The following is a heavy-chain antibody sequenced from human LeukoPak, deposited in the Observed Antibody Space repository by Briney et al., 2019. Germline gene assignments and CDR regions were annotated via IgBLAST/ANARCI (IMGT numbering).Heavy chain of an antibody. V-gene: IGHV4-4*07. D-gene: IGHD3-3*01. CDR3: AREPSYYDFWSGYRDYRFDY. J-gene: IGHJ4*02. CDR2: IYTSGST. CDR1: GYSISSGYY. Sequence: PSETLSLTCTVSGYSISSGYYWGRIRQPAGKGLEWIGRIYTSGSTNYNPSLKSRVTMSVDTSKNQFSLKLSSVTAADTAVYYCAREPSYYDFWSGYRDYRFDYWGQGTLVTVSS.